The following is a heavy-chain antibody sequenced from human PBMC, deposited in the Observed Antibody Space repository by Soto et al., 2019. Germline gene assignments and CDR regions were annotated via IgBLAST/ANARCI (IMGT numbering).Heavy chain of an antibody. CDR3: ARSITIFGVATTYYYYGMDV. J-gene: IGHJ6*02. V-gene: IGHV4-39*01. Sequence: SETLSLTCTVSGGSISSSSYYWGWIRQPPGKGLEWIGSIYYSGSTYYNPSLKSRVTISVDTSKNQFSLKLSSVTAADTAVYYCARSITIFGVATTYYYYGMDVWGQGTTVTVSS. CDR1: GGSISSSSYY. D-gene: IGHD3-3*01. CDR2: IYYSGST.